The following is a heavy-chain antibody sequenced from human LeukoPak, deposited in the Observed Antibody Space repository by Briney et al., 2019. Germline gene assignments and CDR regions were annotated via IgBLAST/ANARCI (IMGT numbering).Heavy chain of an antibody. J-gene: IGHJ4*02. CDR2: IVGSSSYT. CDR3: ARDGDRDSRYWYYY. CDR1: GFTFRDYH. D-gene: IGHD6-13*01. V-gene: IGHV3-11*06. Sequence: RGSLRLSCAASGFTFRDYHMSWIRQAPGKGLEWVAYIVGSSSYTNYADSVKGRFTISRDNGENSLYLQMNSLRDEDTAVYYCARDGDRDSRYWYYYWGQGTLVIVSA.